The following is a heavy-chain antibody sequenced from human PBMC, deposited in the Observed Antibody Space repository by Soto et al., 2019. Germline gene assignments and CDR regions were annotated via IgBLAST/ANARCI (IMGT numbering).Heavy chain of an antibody. J-gene: IGHJ4*02. CDR3: ARGQHYYDSSGYYTYYFDY. CDR1: GYLFTSYY. CDR2: INPSGGST. D-gene: IGHD3-22*01. V-gene: IGHV1-46*01. Sequence: GGSVKVYFKASGYLFTSYYMYWVRRAPGQGLEWMGIINPSGGSTSYAQKFQGRVTMTRDTSTRTVYMELSSLRSEDTAVYYCARGQHYYDSSGYYTYYFDYWGQGTMVTVSS.